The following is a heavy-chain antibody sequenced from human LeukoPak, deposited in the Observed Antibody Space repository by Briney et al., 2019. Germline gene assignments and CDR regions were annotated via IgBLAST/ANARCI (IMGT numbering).Heavy chain of an antibody. J-gene: IGHJ6*03. CDR3: ASCCKHGSCSSRFSCYMDV. D-gene: IGHD2-15*01. CDR2: ISSSGSTI. V-gene: IGHV3-11*01. CDR1: GFTFSDYY. Sequence: PGGSLRLSCAASGFTFSDYYMSWIRQAPGKGLEWVSYISSSGSTIYYADSVKGRFTISRDNAKNSLYLQMNSLRAEDTAVYYCASCCKHGSCSSRFSCYMDVWGKGTTVTISS.